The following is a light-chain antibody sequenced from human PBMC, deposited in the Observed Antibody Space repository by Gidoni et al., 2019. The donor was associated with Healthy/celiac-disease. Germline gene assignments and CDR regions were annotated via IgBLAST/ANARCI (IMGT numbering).Light chain of an antibody. CDR2: DVS. V-gene: IGLV2-14*01. Sequence: QSALTQPASVSGSPGPSITISCTGTSSDVGGYNYVSWYQQHPGKAPKLMIYDVSNRPSGVSNRFSGSKSGNTASLTISGLQAEDEADYYCSSYTSSSTPGVFGGGTKLTVL. J-gene: IGLJ2*01. CDR1: SSDVGGYNY. CDR3: SSYTSSSTPGV.